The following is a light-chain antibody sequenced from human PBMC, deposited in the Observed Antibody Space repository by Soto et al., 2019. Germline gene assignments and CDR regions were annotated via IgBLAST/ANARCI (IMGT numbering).Light chain of an antibody. Sequence: QSVLTQPASVSGSPGQSITISCTGTSSDVGSYNLVSWFQQHPGKAPKLFIYEVNRRPSGVSDRLSGSKSANTASLTISGLQAEDEADYYCFSYAGAGTFVFGPGTKLTVL. CDR3: FSYAGAGTFV. CDR1: SSDVGSYNL. J-gene: IGLJ1*01. CDR2: EVN. V-gene: IGLV2-23*02.